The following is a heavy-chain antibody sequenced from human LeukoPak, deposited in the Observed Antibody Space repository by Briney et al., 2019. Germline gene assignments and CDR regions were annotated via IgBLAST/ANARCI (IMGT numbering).Heavy chain of an antibody. CDR3: AKAPVTSCRGAYCYPFDY. CDR2: INSGGSST. CDR1: GFTFSSYW. Sequence: GGSLRLSCAASGFTFSSYWMHWVRQAPGKGLVWVSRINSGGSSTSYADSVKGRFTISRDNAKNTLYLQMNSLRAEDAAVYYCAKAPVTSCRGAYCYPFDYWGQGTLVTVSS. V-gene: IGHV3-74*01. D-gene: IGHD2-21*01. J-gene: IGHJ4*02.